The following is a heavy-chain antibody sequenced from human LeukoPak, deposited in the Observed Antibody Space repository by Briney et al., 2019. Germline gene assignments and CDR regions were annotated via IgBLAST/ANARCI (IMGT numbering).Heavy chain of an antibody. D-gene: IGHD6-13*01. CDR3: ATYSSSWQYYYYYYYMGV. CDR1: GYSISSGYY. CDR2: IYHSGST. Sequence: SETLSLTCAVSGYSISSGYYWGWIRQPPGKGLEWIGSIYHSGSTYYNPSLKSRGTISVDTSKNQFSLKLSSVTAADTAVYYCATYSSSWQYYYYYYYMGVWGKGATVTVSS. J-gene: IGHJ6*03. V-gene: IGHV4-38-2*01.